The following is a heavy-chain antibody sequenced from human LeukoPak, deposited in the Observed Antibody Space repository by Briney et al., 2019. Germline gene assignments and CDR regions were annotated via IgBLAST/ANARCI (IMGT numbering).Heavy chain of an antibody. D-gene: IGHD5-24*01. Sequence: GGSLRLSCAASGFTFSSYWMHWVRQAPGKGLVWVSRINSDGSSTRYADSVKDRFTISRDNAKNTLYLQMNSLRAEATAVYYCARGLPTNAFDIWGQGTMVTVSS. CDR3: ARGLPTNAFDI. V-gene: IGHV3-74*01. CDR2: INSDGSST. J-gene: IGHJ3*02. CDR1: GFTFSSYW.